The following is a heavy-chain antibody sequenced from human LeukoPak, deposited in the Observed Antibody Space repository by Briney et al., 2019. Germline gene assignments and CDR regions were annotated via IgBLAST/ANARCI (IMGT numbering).Heavy chain of an antibody. J-gene: IGHJ4*02. CDR3: ARDQYYYDSSGYNY. CDR2: IWYDGSNK. CDR1: GFTFSSYR. D-gene: IGHD3-22*01. V-gene: IGHV3-33*01. Sequence: GGSLTLSCAASGFTFSSYRMHWVRQATGKGLEWVGVIWYDGSNKYYADSEKGRFTISRDNSKNTLYLQMNSLRAEDTAVYYCARDQYYYDSSGYNYWGQGTLVTVSS.